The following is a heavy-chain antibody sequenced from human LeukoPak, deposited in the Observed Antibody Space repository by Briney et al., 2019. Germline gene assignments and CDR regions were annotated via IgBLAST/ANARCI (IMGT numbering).Heavy chain of an antibody. V-gene: IGHV3-30*01. J-gene: IGHJ3*02. CDR2: ISYDGSNK. CDR3: ARDLTSFDMVAFDI. CDR1: GFTFSSYA. Sequence: GRSLRLSSAASGFTFSSYAMHWVRQAPGKRLERVAVISYDGSNKYYPDYVKGRFTISRDNSKYTLYLQMNSLRAEETAVYYCARDLTSFDMVAFDIWGEGTMVTVFS. D-gene: IGHD3-16*01.